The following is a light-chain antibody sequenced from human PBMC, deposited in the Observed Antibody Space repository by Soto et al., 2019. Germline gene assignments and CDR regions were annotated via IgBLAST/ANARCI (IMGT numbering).Light chain of an antibody. Sequence: QSALTQPPSASGSPGQSVTISCTGTSSGVGSYNYVSWYQQHPGKAPKLMIYEVSKRPSGVPDRFSGSKSGNTASLTVSGLQAEDEADYYCSSYAGSNNLVFGGGTKLTVL. CDR2: EVS. V-gene: IGLV2-8*01. J-gene: IGLJ3*02. CDR3: SSYAGSNNLV. CDR1: SSGVGSYNY.